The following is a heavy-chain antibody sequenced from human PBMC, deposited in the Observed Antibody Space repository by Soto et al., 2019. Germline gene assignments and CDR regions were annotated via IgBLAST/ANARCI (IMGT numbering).Heavy chain of an antibody. V-gene: IGHV1-69*13. CDR2: IIPIFGTA. CDR3: ATVYGTDYYYGMDV. D-gene: IGHD2-8*01. Sequence: GASLKVSCKASGGTFSSYAISWVRQAPGQGLEWMGGIIPIFGTANYAQKFQGRVTITADESTSTAYMELSSLRSEDTAVYYCATVYGTDYYYGMDVWGQGTTVTSP. J-gene: IGHJ6*02. CDR1: GGTFSSYA.